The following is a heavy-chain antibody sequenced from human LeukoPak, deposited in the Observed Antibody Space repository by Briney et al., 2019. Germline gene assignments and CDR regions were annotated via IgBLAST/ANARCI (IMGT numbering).Heavy chain of an antibody. V-gene: IGHV1-2*02. Sequence: ASVKVSCKASGYTFTGYYMHWVRQAPGQGLEWMGWINPNSGGTNYAQKFQGRVTMTRDTSISTAYMELSSLRSEDTAVYYCARGAAVAGNAFDIWGQGTMVTVSS. J-gene: IGHJ3*02. CDR3: ARGAAVAGNAFDI. CDR2: INPNSGGT. CDR1: GYTFTGYY. D-gene: IGHD6-19*01.